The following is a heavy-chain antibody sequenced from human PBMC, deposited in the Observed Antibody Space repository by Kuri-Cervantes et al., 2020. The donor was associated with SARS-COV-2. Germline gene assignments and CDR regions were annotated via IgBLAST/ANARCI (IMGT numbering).Heavy chain of an antibody. CDR1: GYTFTGYY. CDR2: INPSGGST. D-gene: IGHD5-12*01. CDR3: ARQVRGYSGYDFGSYYFDY. Sequence: ASVKVSCKASGYTFTGYYMHWVRQAPGQGLEWMGIINPSGGSTSYAQKFQGRVTMTRDTSTSTVYMELSSLRSEDTAVYYCARQVRGYSGYDFGSYYFDYWGQGTLVTVSS. V-gene: IGHV1-46*01. J-gene: IGHJ4*02.